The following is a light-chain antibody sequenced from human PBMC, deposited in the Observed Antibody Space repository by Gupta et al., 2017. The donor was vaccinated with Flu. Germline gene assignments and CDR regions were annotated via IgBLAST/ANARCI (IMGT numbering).Light chain of an antibody. Sequence: SLSPRERAPLSCRASQTVSNYLAWYQQEPGQAPRLLIYDASNRATGIPARFSGSGSGTDFTLTISSLEPEDFAVYYCQQRGAFGQGTKLEIK. CDR1: QTVSNY. CDR3: QQRGA. CDR2: DAS. V-gene: IGKV3-11*01. J-gene: IGKJ2*01.